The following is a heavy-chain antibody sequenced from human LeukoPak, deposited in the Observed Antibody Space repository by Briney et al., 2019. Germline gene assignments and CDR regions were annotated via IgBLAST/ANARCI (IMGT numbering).Heavy chain of an antibody. D-gene: IGHD5-18*01. CDR1: GYTFTSYD. V-gene: IGHV1-8*01. CDR2: MNPNSGNT. Sequence: ASVKVSCKASGYTFTSYDINWLRQATGQGLEWMGWMNPNSGNTGYAQKFQGRVTMTRNTSISTAYMELSSLRSEDTAVYYCARGPDVDTAMVIWWPSYYYYMDVWGKGTTVTVSS. J-gene: IGHJ6*03. CDR3: ARGPDVDTAMVIWWPSYYYYMDV.